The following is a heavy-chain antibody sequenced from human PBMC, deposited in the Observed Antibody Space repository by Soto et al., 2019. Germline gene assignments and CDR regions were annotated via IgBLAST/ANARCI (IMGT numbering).Heavy chain of an antibody. CDR3: ARGDIVLVPASEGNWFDP. V-gene: IGHV1-46*01. Sequence: ASVKVSCKASAYSFTTYHIHWVRQAPGQGXEWMGLINPDAGATNYAQRFQGRLRLTRDTSTSTVYMELRSLRFDDTAVYYCARGDIVLVPASEGNWFDPWGQGTLVTVCS. D-gene: IGHD2-2*01. J-gene: IGHJ5*02. CDR2: INPDAGAT. CDR1: AYSFTTYH.